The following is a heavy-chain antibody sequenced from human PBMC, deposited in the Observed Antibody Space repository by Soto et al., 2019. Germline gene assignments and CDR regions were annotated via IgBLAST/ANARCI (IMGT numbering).Heavy chain of an antibody. CDR3: ARGRYGDY. CDR2: ISAHNGNT. J-gene: IGHJ4*02. D-gene: IGHD1-1*01. Sequence: QVHLVQSGAEVKKPGASVKVSCKGSGYAFTTYGITWVRQAPGQGLEWMGWISAHNGNTNYAQKLQGRVTVTRDTSPSTAYMELRSLRSDDTAVYYCARGRYGDYWGQGALVNVPS. CDR1: GYAFTTYG. V-gene: IGHV1-18*01.